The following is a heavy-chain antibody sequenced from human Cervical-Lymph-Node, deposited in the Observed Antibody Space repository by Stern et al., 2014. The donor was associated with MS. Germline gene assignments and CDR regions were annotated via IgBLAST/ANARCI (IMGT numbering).Heavy chain of an antibody. Sequence: EHLGESGGGVVQPGRSLTLSCAASGFSLSNSGMHWVRQAPGKGLEWVAVMSFVGGNKKYGDSVKGRFSISRDMANNTLFLQMNSLRPEDTAVYYCMGVGDAMHVWGQGTTV. CDR1: GFSLSNSG. CDR2: MSFVGGNK. CDR3: MGVGDAMHV. J-gene: IGHJ6*02. V-gene: IGHV3-30*03.